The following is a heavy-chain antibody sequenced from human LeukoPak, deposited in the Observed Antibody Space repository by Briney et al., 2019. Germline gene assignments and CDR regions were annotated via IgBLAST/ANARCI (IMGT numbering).Heavy chain of an antibody. D-gene: IGHD6-19*01. CDR1: GGSFSGYY. Sequence: SETLSLTCAVYGGSFSGYYWSWIRQPPGKGLEWIGEINHSGSTNYNPSLKSRVTISVDTSKNQFSLKLSSVTAADTAVYYCARDYHSSGWYLNRDAFDIWGQGTMVTVSS. CDR3: ARDYHSSGWYLNRDAFDI. V-gene: IGHV4-34*01. CDR2: INHSGST. J-gene: IGHJ3*02.